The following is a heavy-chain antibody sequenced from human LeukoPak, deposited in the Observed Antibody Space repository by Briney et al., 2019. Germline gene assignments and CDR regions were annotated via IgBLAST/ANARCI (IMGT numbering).Heavy chain of an antibody. J-gene: IGHJ3*02. Sequence: PSKTLSLTCTVSGGSISSGSYYWSWIRQPAGKGLEWIGRIYTSGSTNYNPSLKSRVTISVDTSKNQFSLKLSSVTAADTAVYYCARDVPPMALRYFGDAFDIWGQGTMVTVSS. CDR1: GGSISSGSYY. V-gene: IGHV4-61*02. CDR2: IYTSGST. D-gene: IGHD3-9*01. CDR3: ARDVPPMALRYFGDAFDI.